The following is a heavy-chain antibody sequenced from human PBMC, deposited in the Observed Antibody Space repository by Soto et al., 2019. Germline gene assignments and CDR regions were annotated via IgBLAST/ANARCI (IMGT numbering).Heavy chain of an antibody. J-gene: IGHJ3*02. Sequence: EVQLVESGGGLVQPGGSLRLSCAASGFTFSSYNMNWVRQAPAKGLKWVSYISSSSSTIYYADSVKGRFTISRDNAKNSLYLQMNSLRAEDTAVYYCARAKQWLAGAFEIWGQGTMVTVSS. V-gene: IGHV3-48*01. CDR1: GFTFSSYN. CDR2: ISSSSSTI. CDR3: ARAKQWLAGAFEI. D-gene: IGHD6-19*01.